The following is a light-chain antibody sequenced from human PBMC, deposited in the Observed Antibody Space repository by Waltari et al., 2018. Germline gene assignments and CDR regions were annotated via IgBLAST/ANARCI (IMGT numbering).Light chain of an antibody. Sequence: QTVVTQEPSLTVSPVGTVTLTCASSTGAVTIGYFPTWFHQRPGQPPRSLIYSANHKPSWTPARFSGSLIGGKAALTLSGVQPEDEADYYCLLFYGGAYVFGTGTKLTVL. CDR3: LLFYGGAYV. CDR1: TGAVTIGYF. CDR2: SAN. J-gene: IGLJ1*01. V-gene: IGLV7-43*01.